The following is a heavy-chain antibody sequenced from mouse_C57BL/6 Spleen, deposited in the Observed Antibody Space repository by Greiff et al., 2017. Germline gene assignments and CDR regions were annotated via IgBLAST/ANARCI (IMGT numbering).Heavy chain of an antibody. CDR3: ARRGFDY. V-gene: IGHV1-4*01. Sequence: QVQLQQSGAELARPGASVTMSCKASGYTFTRYTMHWVKQRPGQGLEWIGYINPSSGYTRYNQKFKDKATLPADKSSSTAYMQLSSLTSEDSAVYYCARRGFDYWGQGTTLTFSS. CDR2: INPSSGYT. CDR1: GYTFTRYT. J-gene: IGHJ2*01.